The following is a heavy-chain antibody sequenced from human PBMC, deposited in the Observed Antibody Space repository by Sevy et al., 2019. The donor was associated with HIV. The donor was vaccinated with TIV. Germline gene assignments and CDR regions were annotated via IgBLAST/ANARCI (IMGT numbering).Heavy chain of an antibody. CDR1: GFTFSSYN. V-gene: IGHV3-21*01. CDR2: IRSGSGYI. Sequence: GGSLRLSCAASGFTFSSYNMNWVRQTPGKGLEWVSFIRSGSGYIYYADSVKGRFTISRDNAKNSLYLQMNSLRAEDTAMYYCTRDKTILEGRYGMDVWGQGTTVTVSS. D-gene: IGHD3-3*01. J-gene: IGHJ6*02. CDR3: TRDKTILEGRYGMDV.